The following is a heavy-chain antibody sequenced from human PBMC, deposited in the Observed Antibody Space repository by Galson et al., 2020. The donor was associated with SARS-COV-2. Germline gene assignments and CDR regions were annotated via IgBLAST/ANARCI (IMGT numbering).Heavy chain of an antibody. CDR2: ISAGGGAK. Sequence: GGSLRLSCAASGFTFNKFAMNWVRQAPGKGLEWVSVISAGGGAKFYADSLRGRFTISRDNSKNTLYLQINSLTADDTAVYYCAKADCRDETCYSEYYYYGMDVWGQGTTVTVSS. D-gene: IGHD2-15*01. CDR3: AKADCRDETCYSEYYYYGMDV. V-gene: IGHV3-23*01. CDR1: GFTFNKFA. J-gene: IGHJ6*02.